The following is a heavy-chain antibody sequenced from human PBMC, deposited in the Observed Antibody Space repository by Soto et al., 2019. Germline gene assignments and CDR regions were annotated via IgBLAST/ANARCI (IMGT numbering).Heavy chain of an antibody. D-gene: IGHD6-13*01. CDR2: IYYSGST. CDR3: ARATYSNLPTL. CDR1: GGSISSYY. J-gene: IGHJ2*01. V-gene: IGHV4-59*12. Sequence: QVQLQESGPGLVKPSETLSLTCSVSGGSISSYYWSWIRQPPGQGLEWIGYIYYSGSTNYNPSLKSLLTMSVDTSKNQSSLKLSSVTAADTAVYYCARATYSNLPTLWGRGTLVTVSS.